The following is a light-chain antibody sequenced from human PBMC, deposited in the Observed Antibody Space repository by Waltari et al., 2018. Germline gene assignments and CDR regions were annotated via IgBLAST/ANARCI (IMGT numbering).Light chain of an antibody. Sequence: QTVVTPEPSLSVSPGGTVTLTCALTSCSLSTPPSATRYQQTPGPAPRTRVYKANSRSSGGPDRFSGSILGNTAALTITGAQADDESDYYCALYMGSGIRVFGGGTRLTVL. CDR2: KAN. J-gene: IGLJ3*02. CDR1: SCSLSTPPS. V-gene: IGLV8-61*01. CDR3: ALYMGSGIRV.